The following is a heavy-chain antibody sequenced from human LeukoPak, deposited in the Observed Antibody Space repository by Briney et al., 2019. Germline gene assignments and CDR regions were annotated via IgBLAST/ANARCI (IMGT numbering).Heavy chain of an antibody. CDR2: IYYSGST. CDR1: GGSVSSGSYY. J-gene: IGHJ5*02. CDR3: ARESDILTGYYPGEFGNWFDP. Sequence: PSETLSLTCTVSGGSVSSGSYYWSWIRQPPGKGLEWIGYIYYSGSTNYNPSLKSRVTISVDTSKNQFSLKLSSVTAADTAVYYCARESDILTGYYPGEFGNWFDPWGQGTLVTVSS. D-gene: IGHD3-9*01. V-gene: IGHV4-61*01.